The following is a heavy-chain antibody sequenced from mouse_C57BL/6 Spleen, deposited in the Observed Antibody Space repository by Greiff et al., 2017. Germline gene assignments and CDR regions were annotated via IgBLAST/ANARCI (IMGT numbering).Heavy chain of an antibody. CDR3: ASPVVANDDFDC. CDR1: GYTFTSYG. V-gene: IGHV1-81*01. J-gene: IGHJ2*01. Sequence: QVQLKQSGAELARPGASVKLSCKASGYTFTSYGISWVKQRTGQGLEWIGEIYPRSGNTYYNEKFKGKATLTADKSSSTAYMELRSLTSEDSAVYFCASPVVANDDFDCWGQGTTLTVSS. CDR2: IYPRSGNT. D-gene: IGHD1-1*01.